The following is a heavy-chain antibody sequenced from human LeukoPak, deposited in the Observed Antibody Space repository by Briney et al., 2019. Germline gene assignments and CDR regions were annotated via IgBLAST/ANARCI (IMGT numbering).Heavy chain of an antibody. CDR1: GFTFSSYE. V-gene: IGHV3-48*03. CDR2: ISSSGSTI. D-gene: IGHD2-15*01. J-gene: IGHJ3*01. Sequence: PGGSLRLSCAASGFTFSSYEMNWVRQAPGKGLEWVSYISSSGSTIYYADSVKGRFTISRDNAKNTLYLEMNSLRTEDTAIYYCVTAESGRGDFIVWGQGTMVIVSS. CDR3: VTAESGRGDFIV.